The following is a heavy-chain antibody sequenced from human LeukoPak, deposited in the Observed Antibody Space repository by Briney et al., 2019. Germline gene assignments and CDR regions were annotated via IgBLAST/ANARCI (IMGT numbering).Heavy chain of an antibody. D-gene: IGHD3-16*02. CDR2: ISYDGSNK. Sequence: GGSLRLSCAASGFTFSSYGMHWVRQAPGKGLEWVAVISYDGSNKYYADSVKGRFTISRDNSKNTLYLQMNSLRAEDTAVYYCAKESIGYYDYVWGSYRPSYFDYWGQGTLVTVSS. V-gene: IGHV3-30*18. CDR3: AKESIGYYDYVWGSYRPSYFDY. CDR1: GFTFSSYG. J-gene: IGHJ4*02.